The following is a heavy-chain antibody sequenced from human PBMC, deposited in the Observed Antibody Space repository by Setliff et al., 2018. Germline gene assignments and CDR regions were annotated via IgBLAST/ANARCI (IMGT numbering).Heavy chain of an antibody. Sequence: VGSLRFSCAASGFTFSSYWMHWVRQAPGKGLVWVSRINSDESSTSYADSVKGRFTISRDNAKNTLYLQMSSLRAEDTAVYYCARSSAPIKRDYMDVWGKGTTVTVSS. CDR2: INSDESST. V-gene: IGHV3-74*01. CDR1: GFTFSSYW. J-gene: IGHJ6*03. CDR3: ARSSAPIKRDYMDV. D-gene: IGHD2-2*02.